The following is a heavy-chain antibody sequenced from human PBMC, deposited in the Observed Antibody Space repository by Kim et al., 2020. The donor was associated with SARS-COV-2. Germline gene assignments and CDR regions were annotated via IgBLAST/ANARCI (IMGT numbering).Heavy chain of an antibody. CDR3: ARALLRYSYYYYYGMDV. V-gene: IGHV4-34*01. Sequence: LKSRVTISIDTSKNQFALKRRSVTAADTAVYYCARALLRYSYYYYYGMDVWGQGTTVTVSS. D-gene: IGHD3-9*01. J-gene: IGHJ6*02.